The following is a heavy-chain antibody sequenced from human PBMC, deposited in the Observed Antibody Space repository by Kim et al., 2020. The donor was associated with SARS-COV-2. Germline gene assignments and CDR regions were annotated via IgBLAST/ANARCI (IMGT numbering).Heavy chain of an antibody. Sequence: GGSLRLSCAASGFSFGNYGMNWVRQAPGKGLEWVSAISGSGSGTFDADSVKGRFTVSRDNSKNTLYLQMNSLRAEDTAVYYCAKRREGYSGLGYMDVWGQGTTVTVSS. J-gene: IGHJ6*02. CDR3: AKRREGYSGLGYMDV. CDR1: GFSFGNYG. CDR2: ISGSGSGT. D-gene: IGHD3-16*01. V-gene: IGHV3-23*01.